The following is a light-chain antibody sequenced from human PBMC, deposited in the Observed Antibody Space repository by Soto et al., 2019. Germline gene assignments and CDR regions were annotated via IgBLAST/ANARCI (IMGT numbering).Light chain of an antibody. CDR3: QQYGSSPRT. Sequence: EIVLTQSPGTLSLSPGERATLSCRASQSVSSSFLAWYQQKPGQAPRLLLYGASSRATGIPDRFSGSGSGTDFALTISRLEPEDFGVYYCQQYGSSPRTFGQGTKLEIK. V-gene: IGKV3-20*01. CDR2: GAS. J-gene: IGKJ2*02. CDR1: QSVSSSF.